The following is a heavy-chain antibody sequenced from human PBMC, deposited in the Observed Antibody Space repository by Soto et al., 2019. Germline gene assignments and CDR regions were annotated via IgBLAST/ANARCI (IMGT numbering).Heavy chain of an antibody. D-gene: IGHD6-13*01. CDR2: IYPGDQEA. V-gene: IGHV5-51*01. CDR3: ARSPRSSPYFDY. Sequence: GESLKISCQCSGYTFSNFWIGWVRQLPGRGLEWMGIIYPGDQEARYSPSFHGKVTISADKSINTAYLQWNSLEASDTAFYFCARSPRSSPYFDYWGQGALVTVSS. CDR1: GYTFSNFW. J-gene: IGHJ4*02.